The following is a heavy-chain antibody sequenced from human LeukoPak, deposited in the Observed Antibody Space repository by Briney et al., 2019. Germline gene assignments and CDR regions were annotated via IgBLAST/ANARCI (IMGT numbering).Heavy chain of an antibody. CDR3: ARHLDYYDSSGYPSGSDY. CDR2: IYYSGST. CDR1: GGSISSSSYY. V-gene: IGHV4-39*01. D-gene: IGHD3-22*01. J-gene: IGHJ4*02. Sequence: SETLSLTCTVSGGSISSSSYYWGWIRQPPGKGLEWIGSIYYSGSTHYNPSLKSRVTISVDTSKNQFSLKLSSVTAADTAVYYCARHLDYYDSSGYPSGSDYWGQGTLVTVSS.